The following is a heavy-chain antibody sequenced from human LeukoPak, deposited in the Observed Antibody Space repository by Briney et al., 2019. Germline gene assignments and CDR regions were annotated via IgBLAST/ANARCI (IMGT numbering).Heavy chain of an antibody. Sequence: SETLSLTCAVYGGSITGYYWSWIPQTPGRGLEWVGEIHYTGATSYNPSLKSRATISTDTSKNQFSLSLSSVTAADTAVYYCARGNILTGYCFDFWGQGALVTVSS. CDR1: GGSITGYY. V-gene: IGHV4-34*01. J-gene: IGHJ4*02. CDR3: ARGNILTGYCFDF. CDR2: IHYTGAT. D-gene: IGHD3-9*01.